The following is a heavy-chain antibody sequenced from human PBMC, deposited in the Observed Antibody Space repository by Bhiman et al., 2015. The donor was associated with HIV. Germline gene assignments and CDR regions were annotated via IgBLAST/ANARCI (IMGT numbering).Heavy chain of an antibody. J-gene: IGHJ4*02. CDR2: ISYDGSNK. D-gene: IGHD2-21*01. Sequence: QVQLVESGGGVVQPGRSLRLSCAASGFTFSSYAMHWVRQAPGKGLEWVAVISYDGSNKYYADSVKGRFTISRDNSKNTVYLQMNSLRAEDTAVYYCASVQIPGWGQGTLVTVSS. CDR1: GFTFSSYA. CDR3: ASVQIPG. V-gene: IGHV3-30-3*01.